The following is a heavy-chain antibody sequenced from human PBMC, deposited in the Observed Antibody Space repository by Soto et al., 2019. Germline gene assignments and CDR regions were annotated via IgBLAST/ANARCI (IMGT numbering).Heavy chain of an antibody. V-gene: IGHV4-30-4*01. J-gene: IGHJ4*02. CDR3: ARGSYYYDRSGYYHY. CDR1: GGSISSGDYY. Sequence: QVQLQESGPGLVKPSQTLSLTCTVSGGSISSGDYYWSWIRQPPGKGLEWIGYIYYSGSTYYNPSLKSRFTRSGGTSKNPFSLKLSSVPAADTAVYYCARGSYYYDRSGYYHYWGQGTLVTVSS. CDR2: IYYSGST. D-gene: IGHD3-22*01.